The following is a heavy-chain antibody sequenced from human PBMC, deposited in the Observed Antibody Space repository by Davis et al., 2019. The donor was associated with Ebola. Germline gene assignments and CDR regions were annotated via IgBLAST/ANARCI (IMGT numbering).Heavy chain of an antibody. V-gene: IGHV4-34*01. Sequence: SETLSLTCAVYGGSFSGYYWSWIRQPPGKGLEWIGEINHSGSTNYNPSLKSRVTISVDTSKNQFSLKLSSVTAADTAVYYCARRRVVGATGTDYWGQGTLVTVSS. CDR1: GGSFSGYY. CDR3: ARRRVVGATGTDY. J-gene: IGHJ4*02. D-gene: IGHD1-26*01. CDR2: INHSGST.